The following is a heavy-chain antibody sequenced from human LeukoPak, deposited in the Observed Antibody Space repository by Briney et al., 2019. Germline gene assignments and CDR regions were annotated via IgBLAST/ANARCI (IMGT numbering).Heavy chain of an antibody. V-gene: IGHV1-2*02. CDR2: INPNSGGT. CDR3: ARRQDYYYYMDV. CDR1: GYTFTGYY. J-gene: IGHJ6*03. Sequence: ASVKVSCKASGYTFTGYYMHWVRQAPGQGLEWMGWINPNSGGTNYAQEFQGRVTMTRDTSISTAYMELSRLRSDDTAVYYCARRQDYYYYMDVWGKGTTVTVSS.